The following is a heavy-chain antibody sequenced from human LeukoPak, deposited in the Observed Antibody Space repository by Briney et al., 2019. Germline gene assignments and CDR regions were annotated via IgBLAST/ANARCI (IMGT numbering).Heavy chain of an antibody. CDR1: DDSITIYY. V-gene: IGHV4-59*01. CDR3: ARGRVSSSTWHSTYYYYFYMDV. Sequence: SEALSLTCSVSDDSITIYYWTWIRQPPGKGLEWIGYIDHTGTTNYNPSLNSRVTISRDTSKNHFSLQLSSVTAADTAVYFCARGRVSSSTWHSTYYYYFYMDVWGKGTTVTVSS. CDR2: IDHTGTT. D-gene: IGHD4-11*01. J-gene: IGHJ6*03.